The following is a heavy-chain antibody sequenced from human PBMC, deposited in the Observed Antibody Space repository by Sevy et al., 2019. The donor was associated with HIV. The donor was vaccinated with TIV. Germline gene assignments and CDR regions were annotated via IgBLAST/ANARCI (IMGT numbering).Heavy chain of an antibody. Sequence: SETLSLTCTVSGGSISAYYWSWLRQPPGKGLEYIGDIYYTGSTYYNPSLKSRVTISVDTSKNQFSLNLRSVTAVDTAVYYCARAPPVSSLVDSFNWLDPWGQGILVSVSS. CDR2: IYYTGST. CDR3: ARAPPVSSLVDSFNWLDP. D-gene: IGHD6-13*01. CDR1: GGSISAYY. J-gene: IGHJ5*02. V-gene: IGHV4-59*12.